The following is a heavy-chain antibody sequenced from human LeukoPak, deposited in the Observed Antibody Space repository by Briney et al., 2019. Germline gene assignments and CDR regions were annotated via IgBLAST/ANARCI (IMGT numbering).Heavy chain of an antibody. D-gene: IGHD3-22*01. J-gene: IGHJ6*02. CDR2: IVVGSGNT. V-gene: IGHV1-58*01. CDR1: GFTFTSSA. CDR3: AAGHYDSSGYYPPQDYYYYYGMDV. Sequence: SVTVSCKASGFTFTSSAVQWVRQARGQRLEWIGWIVVGSGNTNYAQKFQERVTITRDMSTSTAYMELSSLRSEDTAVYYCAAGHYDSSGYYPPQDYYYYYGMDVWGQGTTVTVSS.